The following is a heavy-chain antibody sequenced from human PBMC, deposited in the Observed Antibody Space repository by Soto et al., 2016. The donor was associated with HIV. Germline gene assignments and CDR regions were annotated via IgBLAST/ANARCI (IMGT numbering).Heavy chain of an antibody. CDR2: INSDGTRA. CDR3: SREGDGEHSTNYAMDA. J-gene: IGHJ6*02. Sequence: EVQLVESGGGLVQPGGSLRLSCAASGFKFGHYWMHWVRQGPGKGLVWVSTINSDGTRASYADSMKGRFTISRDNIRNTLFLQMNRLRAGDSAVYYCSREGDGEHSTNYAMDAWGQGTTVIVSS. V-gene: IGHV3-74*01. D-gene: IGHD1-1*01. CDR1: GFKFGHYW.